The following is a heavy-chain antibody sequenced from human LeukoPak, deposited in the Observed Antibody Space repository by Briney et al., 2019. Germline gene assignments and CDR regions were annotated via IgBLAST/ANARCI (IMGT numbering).Heavy chain of an antibody. CDR3: ARRRYSGSYYYLDY. CDR2: INHSGST. V-gene: IGHV4-34*01. Sequence: SETLSLTCAVYGGSFSGYYWSWIRQPPGRGLEWIGEINHSGSTNYNPSLKSRVTISVDTSKNQFSLKLSSVTAADTAVYHCARRRYSGSYYYLDYWGQGTLATVSS. CDR1: GGSFSGYY. D-gene: IGHD1-26*01. J-gene: IGHJ4*02.